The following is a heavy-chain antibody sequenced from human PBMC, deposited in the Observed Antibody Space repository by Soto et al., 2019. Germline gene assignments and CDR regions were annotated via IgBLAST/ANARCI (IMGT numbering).Heavy chain of an antibody. V-gene: IGHV3-74*01. D-gene: IGHD6-6*01. J-gene: IGHJ4*02. CDR2: INSDGSST. Sequence: HPGGSLSLSCAASGVTFRSYWMQGVRQAPGKGLVWVSWINSDGSSTSYADSVKGRFTISRDNAKTTLYLQMNSLRAEDTALYYCASGGSSLNFDSWGQGTLVTVSS. CDR3: ASGGSSLNFDS. CDR1: GVTFRSYW.